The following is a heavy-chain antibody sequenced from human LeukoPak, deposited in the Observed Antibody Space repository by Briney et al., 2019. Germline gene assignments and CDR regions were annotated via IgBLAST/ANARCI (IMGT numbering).Heavy chain of an antibody. V-gene: IGHV5-51*01. CDR1: GYSFTSYW. D-gene: IGHD5-12*01. CDR3: ARRRGSGYLFDN. Sequence: GESLKISCKGSGYSFTSYWIGWVRQVPGKGLKWMGIIYPGDSDTRYSPSSQGQVTISADKFITTAYLQWSSLKASDTAMYYCARRRGSGYLFDNWGQGTLVTVSS. CDR2: IYPGDSDT. J-gene: IGHJ4*02.